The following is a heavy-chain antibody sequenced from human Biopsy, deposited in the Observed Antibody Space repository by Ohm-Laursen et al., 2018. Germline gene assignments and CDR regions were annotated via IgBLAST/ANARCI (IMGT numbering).Heavy chain of an antibody. V-gene: IGHV4-59*01. CDR3: ARDRGYYSDRTVPGYFDL. CDR2: VYYTGST. CDR1: GDSISSYY. D-gene: IGHD3-22*01. Sequence: SQTLSLTCTVSGDSISSYYWSWIRQPPGKGLQWIGYVYYTGSTDYNPSLLSRVTISVDTSKNHFSLRLRSVTPADTAIYYCARDRGYYSDRTVPGYFDLWGRGTLVTVSS. J-gene: IGHJ2*01.